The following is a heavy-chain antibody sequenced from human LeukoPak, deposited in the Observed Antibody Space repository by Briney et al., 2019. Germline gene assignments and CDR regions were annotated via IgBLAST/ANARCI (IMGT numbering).Heavy chain of an antibody. CDR1: GGSISSYY. CDR2: IYYSGST. J-gene: IGHJ3*02. CDR3: ARDRYAFDI. V-gene: IGHV4-59*01. Sequence: SETLSLTCTVSGGSISSYYWSWIRQPPGKGLEWIGYIYYSGSTNYNPSLKSRVTISVDTSKNQFSLKLSSVTAADTAVYYCARDRYAFDIWGQGTMVTVSS.